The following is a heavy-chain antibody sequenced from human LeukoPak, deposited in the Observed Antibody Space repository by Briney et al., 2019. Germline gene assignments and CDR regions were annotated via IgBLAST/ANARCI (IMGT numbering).Heavy chain of an antibody. V-gene: IGHV3-21*01. J-gene: IGHJ5*02. CDR2: ISSSSSYI. CDR1: GFTFSSYS. Sequence: GGSLRLSCAASGFTFSSYSMNWVRQAPGKGLEWVSSISSSSSYIYYADSVKGRFTISRDNAKNSLYLQMNSLRAEDTAVYYCARDLVVRGRWSWFDPWGQGTLVTVSS. CDR3: ARDLVVRGRWSWFDP. D-gene: IGHD3-10*01.